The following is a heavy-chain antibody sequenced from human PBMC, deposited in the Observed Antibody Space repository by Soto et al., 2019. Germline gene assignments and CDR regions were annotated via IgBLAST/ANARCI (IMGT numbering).Heavy chain of an antibody. Sequence: QVQLVQSGAEVTTPGASVTVSCKASGYTFSKYGISWVRQAPGQGLEWMGRISPYNGDTNFAQKVQGRVTLTTDASTSTAYMELMRLRSDDTAVYYCARVGLHNTVTPPYFDSWGQGTLVTVSS. CDR3: ARVGLHNTVTPPYFDS. V-gene: IGHV1-18*01. CDR1: GYTFSKYG. CDR2: ISPYNGDT. D-gene: IGHD4-17*01. J-gene: IGHJ4*02.